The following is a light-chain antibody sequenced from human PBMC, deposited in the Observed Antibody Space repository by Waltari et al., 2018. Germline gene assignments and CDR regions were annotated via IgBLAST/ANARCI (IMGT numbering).Light chain of an antibody. Sequence: QSALPQHRSVSGSPGQSVTISCTGTSSAVGGYNYVPCYQQHPGKAPKLMIYGVSKRPSGVPDRFSGSKSGNTASLTISGLQAEDEADYYCCSYAGSQRVFGGGTKLTVL. J-gene: IGLJ2*01. CDR3: CSYAGSQRV. CDR2: GVS. CDR1: SSAVGGYNY. V-gene: IGLV2-11*01.